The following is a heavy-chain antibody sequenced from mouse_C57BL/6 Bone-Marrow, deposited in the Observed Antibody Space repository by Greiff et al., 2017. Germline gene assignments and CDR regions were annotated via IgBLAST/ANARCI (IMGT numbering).Heavy chain of an antibody. Sequence: VQLQQSGPELVKPGASVKISCKASGYSFTDYNMNWVKQSNGKSLEWIGVINPNYGTTSYNQKFKGNATLTVDQSSSTAYMQLNSMTSEDSAVYYFGRGYDYDYAMDYGGQGTSVTVSS. CDR2: INPNYGTT. J-gene: IGHJ4*01. CDR1: GYSFTDYN. D-gene: IGHD2-4*01. V-gene: IGHV1-39*01. CDR3: GRGYDYDYAMDY.